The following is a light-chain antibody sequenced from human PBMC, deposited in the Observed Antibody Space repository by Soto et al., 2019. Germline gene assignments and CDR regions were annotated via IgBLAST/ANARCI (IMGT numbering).Light chain of an antibody. CDR3: MQGTLWPWT. V-gene: IGKV2-30*01. CDR2: KIS. CDR1: LSLVDSGGNTY. Sequence: VVMTQSPLSLPVTLGQPASISCTSSLSLVDSGGNTYFNWYQQRPGHPPRRLIYKISNRESGVPDRFSASGSGTDFTLRISRVEAEDLGVYYCMQGTLWPWTFGQGTKVEIK. J-gene: IGKJ1*01.